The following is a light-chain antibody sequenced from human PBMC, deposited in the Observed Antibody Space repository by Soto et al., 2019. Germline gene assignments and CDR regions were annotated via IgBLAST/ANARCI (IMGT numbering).Light chain of an antibody. Sequence: EIVMTQSPATLSVSPWERATLSCRASQSVSSSYLAWYQQKPGQAPRLLIYDASSRATGIPDRVSGGWSGTDGTLTISSLQPDDFATYYCQQYNSYSETFGQGTKVDIK. CDR1: QSVSSSY. V-gene: IGKV3-20*01. J-gene: IGKJ1*01. CDR2: DAS. CDR3: QQYNSYSET.